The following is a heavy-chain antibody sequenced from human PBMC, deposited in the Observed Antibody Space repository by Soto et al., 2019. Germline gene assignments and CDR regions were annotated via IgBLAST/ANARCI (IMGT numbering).Heavy chain of an antibody. Sequence: EVQLLESGGGLVQPGGSLRLSCAASGFTFSTYAMSWVRQAPGKGLEWVSGISGSGGSTYYADSVKGRFAISRDNSNNTLYLHMNSLRAEDTAVYYCAKPSLGFGEFYYFDFWAQGNLVTVSS. V-gene: IGHV3-23*01. CDR3: AKPSLGFGEFYYFDF. D-gene: IGHD3-10*01. J-gene: IGHJ4*02. CDR2: ISGSGGST. CDR1: GFTFSTYA.